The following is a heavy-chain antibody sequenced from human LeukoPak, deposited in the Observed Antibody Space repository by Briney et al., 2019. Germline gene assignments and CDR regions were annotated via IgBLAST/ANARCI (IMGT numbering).Heavy chain of an antibody. CDR2: ISSSSSYI. V-gene: IGHV3-21*01. J-gene: IGHJ6*03. Sequence: GGSLRLSCAASGFTFSSYSMNWVRQAPGKGLEWVSSISSSSSYIYYADSVKGRFTISRDNAKTSLYLQMNSLRAEDTAVYYCARDVPGIAAAGPYYYYYYMDVWGKGTTVTVSS. CDR1: GFTFSSYS. CDR3: ARDVPGIAAAGPYYYYYYMDV. D-gene: IGHD6-13*01.